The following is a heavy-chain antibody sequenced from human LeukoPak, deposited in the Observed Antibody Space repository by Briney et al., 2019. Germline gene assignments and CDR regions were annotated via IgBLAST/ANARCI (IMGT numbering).Heavy chain of an antibody. Sequence: GGSLRLSCVASGFTFSSYGMNWVRQAPGKGLEWISYISSRSSTIYYADSVKGRFTISRDNAKNSLYLQMNSLRDEDTAVYYCARGCSGGSCFGDFDYWGQGTLVTVSS. D-gene: IGHD2-15*01. CDR3: ARGCSGGSCFGDFDY. CDR2: ISSRSSTI. J-gene: IGHJ4*02. V-gene: IGHV3-48*02. CDR1: GFTFSSYG.